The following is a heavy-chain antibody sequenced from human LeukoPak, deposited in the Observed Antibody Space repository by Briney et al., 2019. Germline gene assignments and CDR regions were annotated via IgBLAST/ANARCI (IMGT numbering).Heavy chain of an antibody. J-gene: IGHJ4*02. Sequence: ASVKVSCKASGYTFTDYYIHWVRQAPGRGLEWMGGINPNSAGTNYAQKFQGRVTMTRDTSISTAYMGLSRLRSDDTAVYYCGRGPHGVAPEDYWGQGTLVTVSS. CDR1: GYTFTDYY. V-gene: IGHV1-2*02. D-gene: IGHD3-3*01. CDR3: GRGPHGVAPEDY. CDR2: INPNSAGT.